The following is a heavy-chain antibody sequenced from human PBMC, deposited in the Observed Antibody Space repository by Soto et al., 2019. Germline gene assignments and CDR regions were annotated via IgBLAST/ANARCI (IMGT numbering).Heavy chain of an antibody. J-gene: IGHJ4*02. D-gene: IGHD6-13*01. CDR3: ARGDLSYSSGWYHFDS. V-gene: IGHV4-4*02. Sequence: PSETLSLTFAVSGGSISSDNWWSWVRQPPGKGLEWIGDIFHSGSSVYSPSLKNRVTLSVDTSTNQFSLKLSSMTAADTAVYFCARGDLSYSSGWYHFDSWGQGTLVTVSS. CDR1: GGSISSDNW. CDR2: IFHSGSS.